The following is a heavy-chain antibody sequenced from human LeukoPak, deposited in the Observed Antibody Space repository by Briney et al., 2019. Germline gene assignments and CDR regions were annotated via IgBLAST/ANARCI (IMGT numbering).Heavy chain of an antibody. Sequence: PGRSLRLSCAASGLTFSSYAMHWVRQAPGKGLEWVAVISYDGSNKYYADSVKGRFTISRDNSKNTLYLQMNSLRAEDTAVYYCARDNPLYSGYDFDYWGQGTLVTVSS. CDR1: GLTFSSYA. CDR3: ARDNPLYSGYDFDY. CDR2: ISYDGSNK. J-gene: IGHJ4*02. D-gene: IGHD5-12*01. V-gene: IGHV3-30*04.